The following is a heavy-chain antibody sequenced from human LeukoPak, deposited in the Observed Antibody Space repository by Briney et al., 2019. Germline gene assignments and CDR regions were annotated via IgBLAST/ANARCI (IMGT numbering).Heavy chain of an antibody. CDR3: AKLLGYCSSTSCSVG. V-gene: IGHV3-23*01. J-gene: IGHJ4*02. CDR2: ISGSGGST. CDR1: GFTFSSYA. Sequence: PGGSLRLSCAASGFTFSSYAMGWVRQAPGKGLEWVSAISGSGGSTYYADSVKGRFTISRDNSKNTLYLQMNSLRAEDTAVYYCAKLLGYCSSTSCSVGWGQGTLVTVSS. D-gene: IGHD2-2*01.